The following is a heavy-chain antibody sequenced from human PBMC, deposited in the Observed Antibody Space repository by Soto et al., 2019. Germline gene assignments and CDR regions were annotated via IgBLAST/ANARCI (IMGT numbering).Heavy chain of an antibody. J-gene: IGHJ4*02. CDR2: IIPIFGTA. V-gene: IGHV1-69*01. CDR3: ARGWVYDSNDDYYAY. D-gene: IGHD3-22*01. Sequence: QVQLVQSGAEVRKPGSSVKVSCKASGGTFSRHAISWVRQAPGQGLEWMGGIIPIFGTANHAQKFQGRVTIIADESTSTVYMELSSLRSEDTAMYYCARGWVYDSNDDYYAYWGQGTLVIVSS. CDR1: GGTFSRHA.